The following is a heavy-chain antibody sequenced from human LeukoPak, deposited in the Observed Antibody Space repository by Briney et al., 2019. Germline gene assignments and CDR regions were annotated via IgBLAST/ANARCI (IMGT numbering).Heavy chain of an antibody. Sequence: EASVKVSCKASGYTLTGYYMHWVRQAPGQGLEWMGWISPYNGNTNYAQKLQDRVTMTTDTSTSTAYMELRSLRSDDTALYYCATEGGWQPTDYGDHVYWGQGTLVTVSS. CDR1: GYTLTGYY. CDR2: ISPYNGNT. V-gene: IGHV1-18*04. J-gene: IGHJ4*02. D-gene: IGHD4-17*01. CDR3: ATEGGWQPTDYGDHVY.